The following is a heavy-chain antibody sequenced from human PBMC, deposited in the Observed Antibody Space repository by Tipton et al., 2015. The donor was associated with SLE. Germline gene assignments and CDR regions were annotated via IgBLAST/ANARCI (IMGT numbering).Heavy chain of an antibody. CDR2: IYYSGST. J-gene: IGHJ4*02. V-gene: IGHV4-59*12. D-gene: IGHD6-13*01. CDR3: ARRNFGSSWYYFDY. CDR1: GGSISSYY. Sequence: TLSLTCTVSGGSISSYYWSWIRQPPGKGLEWIGYIYYSGSTNYNPSLKSRVTISVDKSKNQFSLKLSSVTAADTAVYYCARRNFGSSWYYFDYWGQGTLVTVSS.